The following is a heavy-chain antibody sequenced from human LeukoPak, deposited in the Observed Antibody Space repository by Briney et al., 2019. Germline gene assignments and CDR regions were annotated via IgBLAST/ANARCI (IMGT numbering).Heavy chain of an antibody. CDR2: ISGSGVGT. V-gene: IGHV3-23*01. D-gene: IGHD2-15*01. Sequence: GGSLRLSCAASGFTFSSYAMHWVRQAPGKGLEWVSGISGSGVGTFYADSVKGRFTISRDNSKNTLYLQMDSLRAEDTAAYYCAKGTDIVVVASGWDYWGQGTQVTVSS. J-gene: IGHJ4*02. CDR3: AKGTDIVVVASGWDY. CDR1: GFTFSSYA.